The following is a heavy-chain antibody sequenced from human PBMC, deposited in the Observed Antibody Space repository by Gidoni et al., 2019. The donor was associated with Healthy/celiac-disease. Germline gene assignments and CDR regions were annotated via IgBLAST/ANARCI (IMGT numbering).Heavy chain of an antibody. J-gene: IGHJ6*02. Sequence: QVQLVQSGSELKKPGASVQVSCKASGYTFTSYAMNWVRQAPGQGLEWMGWINPNTGNPTYAQGFTGRFVFSLDTSVSTAYLQICSLKAEDTAVYYCATNYDFWSNPYYYGMDVWGQGTTVTVSS. V-gene: IGHV7-4-1*01. CDR2: INPNTGNP. CDR1: GYTFTSYA. D-gene: IGHD3-3*01. CDR3: ATNYDFWSNPYYYGMDV.